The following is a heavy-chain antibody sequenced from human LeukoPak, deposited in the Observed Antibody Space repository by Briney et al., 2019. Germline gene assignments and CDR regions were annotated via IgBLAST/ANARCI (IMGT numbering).Heavy chain of an antibody. Sequence: GGSLRLSCAASGFTFSSYIMNWVRQAPGKGLEWVSSISSSSSYIYYADSVKGRFTISRDNAKNSLYLQMNSLRAEDTAVYYCARDKCQLLSAEFDYWGQGTLVTVSS. CDR3: ARDKCQLLSAEFDY. CDR2: ISSSSSYI. J-gene: IGHJ4*02. D-gene: IGHD2-2*01. CDR1: GFTFSSYI. V-gene: IGHV3-21*01.